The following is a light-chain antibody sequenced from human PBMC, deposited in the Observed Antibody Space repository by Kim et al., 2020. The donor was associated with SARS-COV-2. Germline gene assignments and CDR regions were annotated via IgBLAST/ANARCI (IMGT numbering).Light chain of an antibody. CDR3: SSYPRL. Sequence: SGSPGEQVTISCTGTSNDVGAYGYVSWNQQDTGKAPKLILHDVIQRPSGVSNRVSGSKSGNTASLTISGLQAEDETNYYCSSYPRLFGGGTQLTVL. V-gene: IGLV2-14*03. CDR2: DVI. J-gene: IGLJ3*02. CDR1: SNDVGAYGY.